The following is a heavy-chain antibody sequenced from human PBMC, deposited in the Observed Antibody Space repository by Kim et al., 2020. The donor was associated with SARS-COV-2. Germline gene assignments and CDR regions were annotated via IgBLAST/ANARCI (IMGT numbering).Heavy chain of an antibody. CDR3: EASDY. J-gene: IGHJ4*02. Sequence: GGSLRLSCAASGFTFSTYAMSWTRQAPGRGLEWVSTISAGGLGTHYADSVKGRSTISRDNSRSTLFLQMEYLRAEDTAVYYCEASDYWGQGSLVTVSS. CDR2: ISAGGLGT. V-gene: IGHV3-23*01. CDR1: GFTFSTYA.